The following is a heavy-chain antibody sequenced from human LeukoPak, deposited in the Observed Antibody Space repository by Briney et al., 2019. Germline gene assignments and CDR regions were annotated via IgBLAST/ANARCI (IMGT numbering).Heavy chain of an antibody. J-gene: IGHJ4*02. CDR3: ARDYYDSSGYEN. V-gene: IGHV1-2*02. CDR2: INPNSGGT. Sequence: ASVKVSCKASGYTFTGYYMHWVRQAPGQGLEWMGWINPNSGGTNYAQKFQGRVTMTRDTSISTAYMELSRLRSDDTAVYYCARDYYDSSGYENWGQGTLVTVSS. CDR1: GYTFTGYY. D-gene: IGHD3-22*01.